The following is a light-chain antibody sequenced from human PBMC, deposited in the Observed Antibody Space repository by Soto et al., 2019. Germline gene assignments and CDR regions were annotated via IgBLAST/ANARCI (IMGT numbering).Light chain of an antibody. Sequence: QSVLTQPPSVSGAPGQRVTISCTGTASSIAARYDVHWYQQIPGKAPKLLIYGNNNRPSGVPDRFSASKSGISASLPITGLQADDEADYYCQSYDNSLNEWVFGGGTKLTVL. CDR2: GNN. CDR1: ASSIAARYD. V-gene: IGLV1-40*01. CDR3: QSYDNSLNEWV. J-gene: IGLJ3*02.